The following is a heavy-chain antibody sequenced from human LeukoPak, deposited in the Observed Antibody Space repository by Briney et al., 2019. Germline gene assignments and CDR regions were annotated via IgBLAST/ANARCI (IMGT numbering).Heavy chain of an antibody. Sequence: ASVKVSCKASGYTFTGYYMHWVRQAPGQGLEWIGWINTISGGTNYAQKFQGRVTMTRDTSISTAYMELCRLTSDDAAVYYCARGREVAGTVGYWGQGTLVTVSS. J-gene: IGHJ4*02. D-gene: IGHD6-19*01. CDR1: GYTFTGYY. V-gene: IGHV1-2*02. CDR2: INTISGGT. CDR3: ARGREVAGTVGY.